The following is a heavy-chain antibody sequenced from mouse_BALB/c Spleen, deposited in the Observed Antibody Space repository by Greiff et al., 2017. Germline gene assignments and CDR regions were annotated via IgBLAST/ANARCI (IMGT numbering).Heavy chain of an antibody. D-gene: IGHD2-3*01. CDR2: IDPENGDT. Sequence: VQLQQSGAELVRSGASVKLSCTASGFNIKDYYMHWVKQRPEQGLELIGWIDPENGDTEYAPKFQGKATMTADTSSNTAYLQLSSLTSEDTAVYKCKHYDGYYVKAMDYWGQGTSVTVSA. CDR1: GFNIKDYY. CDR3: KHYDGYYVKAMDY. V-gene: IGHV14-4*02. J-gene: IGHJ4*01.